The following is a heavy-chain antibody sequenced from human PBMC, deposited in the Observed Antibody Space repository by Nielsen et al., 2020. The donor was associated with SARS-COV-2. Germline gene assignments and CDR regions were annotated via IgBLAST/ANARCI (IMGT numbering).Heavy chain of an antibody. Sequence: SETLSLTCAVTGDSTNSSSYYWGWIRQSPGQGLEWIGSVHSSGGASDSPSLKSRVTISVDTSKNQFSLQLSSVTATDTAVYYCARQTRYCSGGTCLRVFDSWGQGTLVTVSS. J-gene: IGHJ4*02. D-gene: IGHD2-15*01. CDR2: VHSSGGA. V-gene: IGHV4-39*01. CDR1: GDSTNSSSYY. CDR3: ARQTRYCSGGTCLRVFDS.